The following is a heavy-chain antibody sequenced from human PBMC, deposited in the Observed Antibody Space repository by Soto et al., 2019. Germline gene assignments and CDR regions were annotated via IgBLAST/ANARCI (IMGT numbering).Heavy chain of an antibody. CDR2: ISSSGSTI. CDR3: ARGGSGWLEYFQH. V-gene: IGHV3-48*03. Sequence: GGSLRLSCAASGFTFSSYEMNWVRQAPGKGLEWVSYISSSGSTIYYADPVKGRFTISRDNAKNSLYLQMNSLRAEDTAVYYCARGGSGWLEYFQHWGQGTLVTVSS. D-gene: IGHD6-19*01. CDR1: GFTFSSYE. J-gene: IGHJ1*01.